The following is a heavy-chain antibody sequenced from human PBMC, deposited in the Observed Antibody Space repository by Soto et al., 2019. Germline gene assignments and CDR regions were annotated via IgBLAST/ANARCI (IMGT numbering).Heavy chain of an antibody. D-gene: IGHD5-12*01. V-gene: IGHV3-23*01. J-gene: IGHJ5*02. CDR1: GFTFDRYA. CDR3: ASSGGYDYYWFDP. CDR2: ISDGGGRT. Sequence: GGSLRLSCAASGFTFDRYAMSWVRQAPGKGLEWVSAISDGGGRTDYADFVKGRFTISRDNSKNTLFLQMNSLRSEDTAVYYCASSGGYDYYWFDPWGQGTLVTVSS.